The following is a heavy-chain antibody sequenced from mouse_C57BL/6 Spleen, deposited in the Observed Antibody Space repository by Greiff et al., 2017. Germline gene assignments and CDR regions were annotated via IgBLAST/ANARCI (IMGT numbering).Heavy chain of an antibody. J-gene: IGHJ1*03. CDR2: ISYSGST. Sequence: DVKLQESGPGLVKPSQTLSLTCSVTGYSITSDYWNWIRKFPGNKLEYMGYISYSGSTYYNPSLKSRISITRDTSKNQYYLQLNSVTTEDTATYYCARSNSNWDEDWYFDVWGTGTTVTVSS. D-gene: IGHD4-1*02. V-gene: IGHV3-8*01. CDR1: GYSITSDY. CDR3: ARSNSNWDEDWYFDV.